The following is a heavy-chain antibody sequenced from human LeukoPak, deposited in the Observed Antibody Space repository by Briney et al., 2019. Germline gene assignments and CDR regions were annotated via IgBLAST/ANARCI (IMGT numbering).Heavy chain of an antibody. CDR3: AREEWAMTTVLY. CDR2: IIPILGIA. J-gene: IGHJ4*02. V-gene: IGHV1-69*04. CDR1: GYTFTSYG. D-gene: IGHD4-17*01. Sequence: SVEVSCKASGYTFTSYGISWVRQAPGQGLEWMGRIIPILGIANYAQKFQGRVTITADKSTSTAYMELSSLRSEDTAVYYCAREEWAMTTVLYWGQGTLVTVSS.